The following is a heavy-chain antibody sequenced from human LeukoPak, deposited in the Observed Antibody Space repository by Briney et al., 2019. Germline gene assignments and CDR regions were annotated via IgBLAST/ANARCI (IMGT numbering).Heavy chain of an antibody. CDR3: ARRAKAYCGGDCSLASDY. J-gene: IGHJ4*02. Sequence: GESLKISCKGSGYSFPSYWIGWVRQMPGKGLEWMGIIYPGDSDTRYSPSFQGQVTISADKSISTAYLQWSSLRASDAAMYYCARRAKAYCGGDCSLASDYWGQGTQVTVSS. CDR1: GYSFPSYW. CDR2: IYPGDSDT. D-gene: IGHD2-21*02. V-gene: IGHV5-51*01.